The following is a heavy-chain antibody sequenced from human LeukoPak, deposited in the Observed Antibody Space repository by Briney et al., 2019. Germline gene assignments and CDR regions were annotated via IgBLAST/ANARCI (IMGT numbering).Heavy chain of an antibody. Sequence: SETLSLTCTVSGGSISSYYWSWIRQSAGKGLEWIGRIYASGTTRYNPSLNSRVTISVDTSKNQFSLKVISMTAADTAVYYCTKSDGYGLIRICGRGTMVTVSS. D-gene: IGHD3-10*01. CDR3: TKSDGYGLIRI. CDR2: IYASGTT. V-gene: IGHV4-4*07. J-gene: IGHJ3*02. CDR1: GGSISSYY.